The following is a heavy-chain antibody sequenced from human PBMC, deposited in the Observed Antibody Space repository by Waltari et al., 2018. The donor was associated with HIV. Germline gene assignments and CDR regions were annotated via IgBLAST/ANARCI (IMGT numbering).Heavy chain of an antibody. D-gene: IGHD3-22*01. Sequence: QVQLVESGGGVVQPGRSLRLSCAASGFTFSSYGMHWVRQAPGKGLEWVAVISYDGSNKYYADSVKGRFTISRDNSKNTLYLQMNSLRAEDTAVYYCAKDRGESGYLNWFDPWGQGTLVTVSS. CDR2: ISYDGSNK. CDR3: AKDRGESGYLNWFDP. J-gene: IGHJ5*02. V-gene: IGHV3-30*18. CDR1: GFTFSSYG.